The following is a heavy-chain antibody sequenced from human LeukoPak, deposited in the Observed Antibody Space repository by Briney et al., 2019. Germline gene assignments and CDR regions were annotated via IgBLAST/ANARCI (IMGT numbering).Heavy chain of an antibody. Sequence: ASVKVSCKASGYTFTGYYMHWVRQAPGQGLEWMGWINPNSGGTNYAQKFQGRVTMTRDTSISTAHMELSRLRSDDTAVYYCARDSRPIFEWQQLGGDYWGQGTLVTVSS. CDR3: ARDSRPIFEWQQLGGDY. J-gene: IGHJ4*02. CDR1: GYTFTGYY. V-gene: IGHV1-2*02. D-gene: IGHD6-13*01. CDR2: INPNSGGT.